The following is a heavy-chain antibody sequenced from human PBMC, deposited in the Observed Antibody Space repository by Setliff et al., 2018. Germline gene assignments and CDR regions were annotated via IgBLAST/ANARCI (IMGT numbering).Heavy chain of an antibody. CDR1: GGSISSGNYY. Sequence: SETLSLTCRVSGGSISSGNYYWGLIRQPPGKGLDWIGNINYSGSSYYNPSLKSRVTISVDTSKKYFFLNLTSVTAADTAVYYCARHLSYSGETMDVWGKGTTVTVSS. CDR3: ARHLSYSGETMDV. CDR2: INYSGSS. D-gene: IGHD5-12*01. J-gene: IGHJ6*03. V-gene: IGHV4-39*01.